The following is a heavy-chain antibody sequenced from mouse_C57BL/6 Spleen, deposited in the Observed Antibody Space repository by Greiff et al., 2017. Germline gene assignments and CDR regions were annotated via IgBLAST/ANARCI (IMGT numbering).Heavy chain of an antibody. D-gene: IGHD2-4*01. J-gene: IGHJ4*01. Sequence: EVQRVESGGDLVKPGGSLKLSCAASGFTFSRYGMSWVRQTPDKRLEWVATISSGGSYTYYPDSVKGRFTISSDHAKNTLYLQMSRMKSEDTAMYYCARRRIYDDYEGSMDYWGQGTSVTVSA. CDR3: ARRRIYDDYEGSMDY. V-gene: IGHV5-6*01. CDR2: ISSGGSYT. CDR1: GFTFSRYG.